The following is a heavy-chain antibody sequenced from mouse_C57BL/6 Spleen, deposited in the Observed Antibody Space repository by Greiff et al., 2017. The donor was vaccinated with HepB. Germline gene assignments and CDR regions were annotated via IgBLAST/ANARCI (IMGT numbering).Heavy chain of an antibody. D-gene: IGHD2-2*01. CDR3: TSLYYGYDGPY. J-gene: IGHJ3*01. Sequence: EVQRVESGEGLVKPGGSLKLSCAASGFTFSSYAMSWVRQTPEKRLEWVAYISSGGDYIYYADTVKGRFTISRDNARNTLYLQMSSLKSEDTAMYYCTSLYYGYDGPYWGQGTLVTVSA. V-gene: IGHV5-9-1*02. CDR2: ISSGGDYI. CDR1: GFTFSSYA.